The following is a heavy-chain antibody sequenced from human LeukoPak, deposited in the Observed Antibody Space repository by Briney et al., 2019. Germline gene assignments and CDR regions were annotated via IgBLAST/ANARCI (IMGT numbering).Heavy chain of an antibody. CDR3: ARDPRGLGDHYFDY. D-gene: IGHD3-16*01. CDR1: GFTFSSYS. V-gene: IGHV3-48*04. J-gene: IGHJ4*02. Sequence: GGSLRLSCAASGFTFSSYSMNWVRQAPGKGLEWVSYISSSSSTVYYADSVKGRFTISRDNAKNSLYLQMNSLRAEDTAVYYCARDPRGLGDHYFDYWGQGTLVTVSS. CDR2: ISSSSSTV.